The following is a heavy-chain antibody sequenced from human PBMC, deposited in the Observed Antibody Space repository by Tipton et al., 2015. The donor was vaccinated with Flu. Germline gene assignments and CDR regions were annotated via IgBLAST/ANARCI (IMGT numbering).Heavy chain of an antibody. CDR2: IYTSGRT. Sequence: TLSLTCSVSGDSIGSEYYWAWIRQPPGKGLEWIGRIYTSGRTDYNPSLKSRITISVDTSINLFSLNLRSVSAADTAVYYCARAGGSNSWYVYWGQGTLVTVSS. CDR3: ARAGGSNSWYVY. CDR1: GDSIGSEYY. D-gene: IGHD6-13*01. J-gene: IGHJ4*02. V-gene: IGHV4-61*02.